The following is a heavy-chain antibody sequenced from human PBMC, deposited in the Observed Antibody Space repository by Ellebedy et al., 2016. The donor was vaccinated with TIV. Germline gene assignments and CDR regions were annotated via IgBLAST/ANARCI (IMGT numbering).Heavy chain of an antibody. CDR3: VRGLGYCTNGVCRMDV. Sequence: MPSETLSLTCTVSGGSVSSSTYYWGWVRPPPGKGLEWLGSVHYSGSTYYNPSPGSRVTISADTYKHQFSLNLTSVTAADTAGYYCVRGLGYCTNGVCRMDVWGQGTTVTVSS. D-gene: IGHD2-8*01. J-gene: IGHJ6*02. V-gene: IGHV4-39*07. CDR1: GGSVSSSTYY. CDR2: VHYSGST.